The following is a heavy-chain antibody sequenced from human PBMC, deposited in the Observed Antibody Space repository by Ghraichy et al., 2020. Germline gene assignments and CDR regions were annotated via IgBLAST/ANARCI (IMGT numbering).Heavy chain of an antibody. CDR1: GFTFSSYA. J-gene: IGHJ6*03. D-gene: IGHD3-10*01. V-gene: IGHV3-30*04. CDR2: ISYDGSNK. CDR3: ARRNKFGDLIYYYYYMDV. Sequence: GESLNISCAASGFTFSSYAMHWVRQAPGKGLELVAVISYDGSNKYYADSVKGRFTISRDNSKNTLYLQMNSLRAEDTAVYYCARRNKFGDLIYYYYYMDVWGKGTTVTVSS.